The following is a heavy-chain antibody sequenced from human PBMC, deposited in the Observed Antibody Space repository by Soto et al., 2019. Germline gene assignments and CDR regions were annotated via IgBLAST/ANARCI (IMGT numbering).Heavy chain of an antibody. J-gene: IGHJ5*02. CDR2: ISGSGGST. CDR1: GFTFSSYA. Sequence: GGSLRLSCAASGFTFSSYAMSWVRQAPGKGLEWVSAISGSGGSTYYADSVKGRFTISRDNSKNTLYLQMNSLRAEDTAVYYCATAPTLAAAAQRWFDPWGEGTLVTVSS. V-gene: IGHV3-23*01. D-gene: IGHD6-13*01. CDR3: ATAPTLAAAAQRWFDP.